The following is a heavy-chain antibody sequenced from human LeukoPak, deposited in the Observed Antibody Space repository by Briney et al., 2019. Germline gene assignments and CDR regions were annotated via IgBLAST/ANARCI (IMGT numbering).Heavy chain of an antibody. Sequence: PGGSLRLSCAASGFTFSSYSMNWVRQAPGKGLEWVSSISSSSSYIYYADSVKGRFTNSRDNSKNTVYLQMNSLRAEDTAVYYCAKVLSGSQDYWGQGTLVTVFS. J-gene: IGHJ4*02. CDR1: GFTFSSYS. CDR2: ISSSSSYI. D-gene: IGHD1-26*01. V-gene: IGHV3-21*04. CDR3: AKVLSGSQDY.